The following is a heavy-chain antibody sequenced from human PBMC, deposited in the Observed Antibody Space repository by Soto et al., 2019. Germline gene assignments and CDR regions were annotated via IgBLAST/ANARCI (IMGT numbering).Heavy chain of an antibody. J-gene: IGHJ4*02. CDR3: ARGRLVPAVNFDY. Sequence: QLQLQESGSGLVKPSQTLSLTCAVSGDSISSGGFSWSWIRQPPGKGLEWIGYIYHSGTSFYNPSLKSRVTRSVDGSKNQFSLKVNSVTAADTAVYYCARGRLVPAVNFDYWGLGTLVTVSS. V-gene: IGHV4-30-2*01. CDR2: IYHSGTS. D-gene: IGHD2-2*01. CDR1: GDSISSGGFS.